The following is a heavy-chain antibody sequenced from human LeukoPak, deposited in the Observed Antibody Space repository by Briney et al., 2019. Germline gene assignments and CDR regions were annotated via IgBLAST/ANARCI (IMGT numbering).Heavy chain of an antibody. CDR3: ARRYYSYYAMDV. CDR2: INHRGST. J-gene: IGHJ6*02. Sequence: SETLSLTCAVYGGSFSGYYWSWIRQPPGKGLEWIGEINHRGSTNYNPSLKSRVTISVDTSKNQFSLKLSSVTAADTAVYYCARRYYSYYAMDVWGQGTTVTVSS. CDR1: GGSFSGYY. V-gene: IGHV4-34*01.